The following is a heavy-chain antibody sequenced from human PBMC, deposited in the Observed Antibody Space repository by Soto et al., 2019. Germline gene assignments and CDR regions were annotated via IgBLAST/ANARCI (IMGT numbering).Heavy chain of an antibody. D-gene: IGHD3-3*01. Sequence: GGSLRLSCAASGFTFSNAWMSWVRQAPGKGLEWVGRIKSKTDGGTTDYAAPVKGRFTISRDDSKNTLYLQMNSLKTEDTAVYYCTTGSRKYHDFWSGYYSDYYYYGMDVWGQGTTVTVSS. CDR1: GFTFSNAW. CDR2: IKSKTDGGTT. V-gene: IGHV3-15*01. J-gene: IGHJ6*02. CDR3: TTGSRKYHDFWSGYYSDYYYYGMDV.